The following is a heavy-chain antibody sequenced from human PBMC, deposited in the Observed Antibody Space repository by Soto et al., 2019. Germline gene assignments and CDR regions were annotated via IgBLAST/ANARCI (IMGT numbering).Heavy chain of an antibody. CDR1: GFTFDDYA. D-gene: IGHD5-12*01. V-gene: IGHV3-9*01. CDR3: AKGLAESGYEDPLFDY. CDR2: ISWNSGSI. Sequence: GGSLRLSCAASGFTFDDYAMHWVRQAPGKGLEWVSGISWNSGSIGYADSVKGRFTISRDNAKNSLYLQMNSLRAEDTALYYCAKGLAESGYEDPLFDYWGQGTLVTVSS. J-gene: IGHJ4*02.